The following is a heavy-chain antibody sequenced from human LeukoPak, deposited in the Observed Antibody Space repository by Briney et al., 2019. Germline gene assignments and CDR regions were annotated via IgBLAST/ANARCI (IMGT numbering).Heavy chain of an antibody. CDR3: ARVRKEYQLLLFDY. CDR1: GFTVSSNY. V-gene: IGHV3-53*01. Sequence: GGSLRLSCAASGFTVSSNYMSWVRQAPGKWLEWVSVIYSGGSTYYADSVKGRFTISRDNSKNTLYLQMNSLRAEDTAVYYCARVRKEYQLLLFDYWGQGTLVTVSS. J-gene: IGHJ4*02. D-gene: IGHD2-2*01. CDR2: IYSGGST.